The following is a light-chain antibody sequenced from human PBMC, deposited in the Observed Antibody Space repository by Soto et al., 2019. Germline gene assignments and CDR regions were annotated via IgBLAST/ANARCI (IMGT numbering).Light chain of an antibody. CDR3: AAWDVSLVV. J-gene: IGLJ2*01. Sequence: QLVLTQPPSASGTPGQRVTISCSGSSSNIGTNTVIWYQQLPGAAPKLLIYSDNQRPSGVPDRFSGSKSGTSGSLAISGLRSEDEADYYCAAWDVSLVVFGGGSQLTVL. CDR1: SSNIGTNT. CDR2: SDN. V-gene: IGLV1-44*01.